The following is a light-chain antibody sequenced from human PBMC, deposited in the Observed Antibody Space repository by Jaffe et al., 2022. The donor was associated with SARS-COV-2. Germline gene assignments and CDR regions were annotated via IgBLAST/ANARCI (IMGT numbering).Light chain of an antibody. J-gene: IGKJ5*01. V-gene: IGKV3-20*01. CDR1: QSVSSSY. CDR2: GAS. CDR3: QQYGSSPLT. Sequence: EIVLTQSPGTLSLSPGQRVTLSCRASQSVSSSYLAWYQQKPGQAPRLLIYGASNRATGIPDRFSGSGSGTDFTLTISRLEPEDFAVYYCQQYGSSPLTFGQGTRLEIK.